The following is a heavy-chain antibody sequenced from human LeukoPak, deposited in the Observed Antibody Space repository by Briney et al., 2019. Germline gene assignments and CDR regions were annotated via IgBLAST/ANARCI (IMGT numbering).Heavy chain of an antibody. V-gene: IGHV4-61*08. CDR2: MYYSGNS. Sequence: SETLSLTCSVSGVSVGSAGYYWTWIRQPPGKGLEWIGYMYYSGNSNYNPFLKSRVTMSLDPSKNRFSLKLSSATAADTAVYYCARSQSQSGSYRYYFTYWGQGPWSPSP. D-gene: IGHD1-26*01. J-gene: IGHJ4*02. CDR1: GVSVGSAGYY. CDR3: ARSQSQSGSYRYYFTY.